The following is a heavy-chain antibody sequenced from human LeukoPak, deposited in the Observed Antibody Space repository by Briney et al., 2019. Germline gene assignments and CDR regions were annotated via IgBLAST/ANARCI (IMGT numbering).Heavy chain of an antibody. CDR1: GGSISSYY. CDR3: ARHYDSGTYPLDF. Sequence: SETLSLTCTVSGGSISSYYWSWIRQPPGKGLEWIGNIYYTGSTIYNPSLKSRVTISVDTSKNQFSLKLNSVTAAADTAVYYCARHYDSGTYPLDFWGQGTLVTVSS. J-gene: IGHJ4*02. CDR2: IYYTGST. V-gene: IGHV4-59*01. D-gene: IGHD3-10*01.